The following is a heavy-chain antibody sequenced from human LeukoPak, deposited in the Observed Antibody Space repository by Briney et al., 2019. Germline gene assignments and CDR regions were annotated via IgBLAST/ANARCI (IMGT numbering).Heavy chain of an antibody. V-gene: IGHV1-2*02. Sequence: ASVKVSCKASGYTFTGYYMHWLRQAPGHPLEWMGLINPNSGGTNYAQKFQGSVTMTRDTSISTAYMELSRLRSDDTAVYYCARDKYLQLQSYNNKGSYFDYWGQGTLVTVSS. D-gene: IGHD5-24*01. CDR3: ARDKYLQLQSYNNKGSYFDY. CDR2: INPNSGGT. CDR1: GYTFTGYY. J-gene: IGHJ4*02.